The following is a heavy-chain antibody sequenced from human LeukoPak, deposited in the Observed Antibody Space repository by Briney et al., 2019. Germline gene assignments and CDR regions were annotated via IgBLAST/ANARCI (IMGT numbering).Heavy chain of an antibody. CDR3: AREEAGTYGFQY. CDR2: AYYRSQWYN. Sequence: QTLSLTCAIFGDSVSSNSGAWNWIRQSPSRGLEWLGRAYYRSQWYNDYAFSVKGRIAINADTSKNHFSLQLNSVTPEDTAVYYCAREEAGTYGFQYWGQGTLVTVSS. J-gene: IGHJ4*02. D-gene: IGHD3-10*01. CDR1: GDSVSSNSGA. V-gene: IGHV6-1*01.